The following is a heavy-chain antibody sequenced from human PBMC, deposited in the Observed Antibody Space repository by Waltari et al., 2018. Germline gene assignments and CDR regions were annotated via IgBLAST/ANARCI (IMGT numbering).Heavy chain of an antibody. CDR2: IYYSGST. V-gene: IGHV4-39*01. Sequence: QLQLQESGPGLVKPSETLSLTCTVSGGSISSSSYYWGWIRQPPGKGLEWIGSIYYSGSTYYNPSLKSRVTISVDTSKNQFSLKLSSVTAADTAVYYCARYQIGYGSSGYSHAFDIWGQGTMVTVSS. J-gene: IGHJ3*02. D-gene: IGHD3-22*01. CDR1: GGSISSSSYY. CDR3: ARYQIGYGSSGYSHAFDI.